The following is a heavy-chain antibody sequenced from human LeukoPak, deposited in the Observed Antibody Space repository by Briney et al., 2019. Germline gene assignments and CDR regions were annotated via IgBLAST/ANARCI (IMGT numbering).Heavy chain of an antibody. CDR1: GASFSDYY. V-gene: IGHV4-34*01. D-gene: IGHD6-19*01. J-gene: IGHJ5*02. CDR3: ARRPGLAVGYWFDP. CDR2: INHSGST. Sequence: NPSETLSLTCAVYGASFSDYYWSWIRQPPGKGLEWIGEINHSGSTNFSPSLKSRVTISLDTSKNQFSLNLSSVTAADTAVYYCARRPGLAVGYWFDPWGQGTLVTVFS.